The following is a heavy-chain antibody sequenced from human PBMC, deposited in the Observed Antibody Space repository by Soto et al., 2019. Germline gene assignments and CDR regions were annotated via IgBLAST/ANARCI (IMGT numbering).Heavy chain of an antibody. D-gene: IGHD3-22*01. V-gene: IGHV3-21*01. J-gene: IGHJ4*02. CDR1: GFTFSSYA. CDR3: ARHYYDSSGYSIDY. CDR2: ISASGAYI. Sequence: PGGSLRLSCAASGFTFSSYAVSWARQTPGKGLEWVSTISASGAYIYYADSVKGRFTISRDNAKNSLYLQMNSLRAEDTAVYYCARHYYDSSGYSIDYWGQGTLVTVSS.